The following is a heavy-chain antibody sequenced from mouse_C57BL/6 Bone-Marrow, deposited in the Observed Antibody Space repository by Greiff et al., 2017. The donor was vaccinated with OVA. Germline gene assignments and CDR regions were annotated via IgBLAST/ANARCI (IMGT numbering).Heavy chain of an antibody. Sequence: QVQLQQPGAELVMPGASVKLSCKASGYTFTSYWMHWVKQRPGQGLEWIGMIHPNSGSTNYNEKFKSTATLPVDKSSSTADMQLSSLTSEDSAVYYCARGDGYYVAYWGQGTLVTVSA. J-gene: IGHJ3*01. CDR1: GYTFTSYW. CDR2: IHPNSGST. V-gene: IGHV1-64*01. CDR3: ARGDGYYVAY. D-gene: IGHD2-3*01.